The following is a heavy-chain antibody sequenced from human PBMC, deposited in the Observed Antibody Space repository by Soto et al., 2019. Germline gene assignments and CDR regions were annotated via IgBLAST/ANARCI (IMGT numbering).Heavy chain of an antibody. Sequence: QVQLVQSGAEVKKPGASVKVSCKASGYTFTSYGISWVRQAPGQGLEWMGWTSAYNGNTNYAQKLQGRVTMTTDTSTSTAYSELRSLRSDDTAAYYCAVDMTTVVTRGDFDIWGQGTMVTVSS. V-gene: IGHV1-18*04. CDR3: AVDMTTVVTRGDFDI. D-gene: IGHD4-17*01. J-gene: IGHJ3*02. CDR1: GYTFTSYG. CDR2: TSAYNGNT.